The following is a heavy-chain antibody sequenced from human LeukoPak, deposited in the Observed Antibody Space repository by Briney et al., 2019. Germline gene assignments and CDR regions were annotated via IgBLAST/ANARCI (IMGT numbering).Heavy chain of an antibody. CDR3: ARGGGGDPFYFDY. CDR2: ISSSGSTI. V-gene: IGHV3-48*04. Sequence: GGSQRLSCAASGFTFSSYSMNWVRQAPGKGQEWVSYISSSGSTIYYADSVKGRFAISRDNAKNSLYLQMNSLSAEDTAVYYCARGGGGDPFYFDYWGQGTLVTVSS. D-gene: IGHD2-21*02. J-gene: IGHJ4*02. CDR1: GFTFSSYS.